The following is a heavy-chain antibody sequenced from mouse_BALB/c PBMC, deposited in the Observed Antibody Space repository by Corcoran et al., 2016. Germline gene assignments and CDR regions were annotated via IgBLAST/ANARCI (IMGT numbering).Heavy chain of an antibody. J-gene: IGHJ4*01. CDR1: GYSFTGYY. Sequence: LVKTGASVKISCKASGYSFTGYYMHWVKQSHGKSLEWDGYISCYNGATSYNQKFKGKATFTVDTSSSTAYMQFNSLTSEDSAVYYCARRANWDSLYAMDYWGQGTSVTVSS. CDR3: ARRANWDSLYAMDY. V-gene: IGHV1S34*01. CDR2: ISCYNGAT. D-gene: IGHD4-1*01.